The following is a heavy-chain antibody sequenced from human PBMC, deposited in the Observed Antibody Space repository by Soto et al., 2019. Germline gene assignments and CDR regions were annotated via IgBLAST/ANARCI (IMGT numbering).Heavy chain of an antibody. V-gene: IGHV1-2*02. CDR2: INPNSGAT. Sequence: ASVKVSCKPSGYTFTGYYMHWVRQAPGQGLEWMGWINPNSGATNYALKFQGRVTMTRDTSISAAYMELNSLTSDDTAVYYCARSRLTDYSIDYWGQGTLVTVSS. D-gene: IGHD4-4*01. J-gene: IGHJ4*02. CDR3: ARSRLTDYSIDY. CDR1: GYTFTGYY.